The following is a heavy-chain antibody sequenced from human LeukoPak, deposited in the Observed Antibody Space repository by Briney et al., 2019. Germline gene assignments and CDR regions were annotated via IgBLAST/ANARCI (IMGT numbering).Heavy chain of an antibody. V-gene: IGHV3-33*01. CDR2: IWYDGSNK. D-gene: IGHD6-13*01. CDR3: ARVGSSSWYWGYVDY. J-gene: IGHJ4*02. Sequence: GGSLRLSCAASGFTFSSYGMHWVRQAPGKGLEWVAVIWYDGSNKYYADSVKGRFTISRDNSKNTLYLQMNSLRAEDTAVYYCARVGSSSWYWGYVDYWGQGTLVTVSS. CDR1: GFTFSSYG.